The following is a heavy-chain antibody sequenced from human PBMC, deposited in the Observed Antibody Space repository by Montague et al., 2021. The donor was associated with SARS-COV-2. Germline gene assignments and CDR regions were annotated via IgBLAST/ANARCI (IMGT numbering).Heavy chain of an antibody. CDR3: ARDQGVYCRGGSCYNFDY. D-gene: IGHD2-15*01. V-gene: IGHV4-39*02. Sequence: SETLSLTCTVSGGSISTYYYWGWIRQPPGKGLEWIGSIYYGGSTYYNPSLKSRVTISVDTSMNHFSLQLSSVTAADTAVYYCARDQGVYCRGGSCYNFDYWGQGTLVTVSS. J-gene: IGHJ4*02. CDR1: GGSISTYYY. CDR2: IYYGGST.